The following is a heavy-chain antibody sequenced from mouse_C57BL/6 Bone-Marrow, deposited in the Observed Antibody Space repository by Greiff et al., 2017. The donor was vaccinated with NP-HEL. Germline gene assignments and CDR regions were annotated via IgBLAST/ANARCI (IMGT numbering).Heavy chain of an antibody. Sequence: VKLMESGPELVKPGASVKLSCKASGYTFTSYDINWVKQRPGQGLEWIGWIYPRDGSTKYNEKFKGKATLTVDTSSSTAYMELHSLTSEDSAVYFCAIHYYGSRYWGQGTTLTVSS. D-gene: IGHD1-1*01. CDR3: AIHYYGSRY. J-gene: IGHJ2*01. CDR1: GYTFTSYD. CDR2: IYPRDGST. V-gene: IGHV1-85*01.